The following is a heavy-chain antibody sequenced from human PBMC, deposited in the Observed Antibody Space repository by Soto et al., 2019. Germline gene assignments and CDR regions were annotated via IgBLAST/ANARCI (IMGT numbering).Heavy chain of an antibody. J-gene: IGHJ6*02. Sequence: SETLSRTCTVSGGSVSSNSYSWGWIRQSPGKGLEWIGTIYYSGSTYYNPSLESRVTISVDTSKNQFSLKLSSVTAADTAVYYCARPRAMVRGEQKSYYYYYGMDVWGQGTTVTVSS. CDR2: IYYSGST. V-gene: IGHV4-39*01. CDR1: GGSVSSNSYS. D-gene: IGHD3-10*01. CDR3: ARPRAMVRGEQKSYYYYYGMDV.